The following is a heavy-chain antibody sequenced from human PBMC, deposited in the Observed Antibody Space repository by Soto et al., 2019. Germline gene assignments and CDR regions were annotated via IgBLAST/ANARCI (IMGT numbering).Heavy chain of an antibody. CDR3: ARFYSSGLYYFDY. CDR1: GYSFTSDW. CDR2: IYPGDSDI. J-gene: IGHJ4*02. D-gene: IGHD6-19*01. Sequence: PGESLKTSCKGSGYSFTSDWIGWVRQMPGKGLEWIGIIYPGDSDIRYSPSFQGQVTISADKSINTAYLQWSSLKASDTAMYFCARFYSSGLYYFDYWGQGTLVTVSS. V-gene: IGHV5-51*01.